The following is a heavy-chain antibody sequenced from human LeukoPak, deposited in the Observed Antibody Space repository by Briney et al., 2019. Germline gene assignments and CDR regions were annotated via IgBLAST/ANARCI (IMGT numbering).Heavy chain of an antibody. CDR2: ISAYNGNT. J-gene: IGHJ4*02. CDR1: GYTFTSYG. CDR3: ARAPLYNWNPFDY. V-gene: IGHV1-18*01. D-gene: IGHD1-20*01. Sequence: ASVKVSCKASGYTFTSYGISWVRQAPGQGLEWMGWISAYNGNTNYAQKFQGRVTMTRDTSISTAYMELSRLRSDDTAVYYCARAPLYNWNPFDYWGQGTLVTVS.